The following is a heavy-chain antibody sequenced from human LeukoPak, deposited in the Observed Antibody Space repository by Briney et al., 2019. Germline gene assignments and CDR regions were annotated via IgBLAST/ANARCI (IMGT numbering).Heavy chain of an antibody. CDR1: GYTFTSYD. CDR3: AKRRDTAMVRDYYYYYGMDV. CDR2: MNPNSGNT. V-gene: IGHV1-8*01. D-gene: IGHD5-18*01. Sequence: GASVKVSCKASGYTFTSYDINWVRQATGQGLEWMGWMNPNSGNTGYAQEFQGRVTMTRNTSISTAYMELSSLRSEDTAVYYCAKRRDTAMVRDYYYYYGMDVWGQGTTVTVSS. J-gene: IGHJ6*02.